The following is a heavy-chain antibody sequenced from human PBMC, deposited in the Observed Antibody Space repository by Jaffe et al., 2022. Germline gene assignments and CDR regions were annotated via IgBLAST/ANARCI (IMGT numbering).Heavy chain of an antibody. CDR3: ARIAVAVPPI. CDR1: GDSVSSNIGA. D-gene: IGHD6-19*01. V-gene: IGHV6-1*01. CDR2: TYYRSKWKN. Sequence: QVQLQQSGPGLVQPSQTLSLTCAISGDSVSSNIGAWNWIRQSPSRGLEWLGRTYYRSKWKNDYAVSMNGRITINPDTSKNQFSLQLNSVTPEDTAMYYCARIAVAVPPIWGQGTMVTVSS. J-gene: IGHJ3*02.